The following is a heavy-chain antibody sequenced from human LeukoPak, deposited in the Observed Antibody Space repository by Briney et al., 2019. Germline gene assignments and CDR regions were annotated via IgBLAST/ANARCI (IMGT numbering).Heavy chain of an antibody. D-gene: IGHD1-26*01. Sequence: GGSLGLSCAASGFTVEDYAMHWVRQAPGKGLEWVSGISWNSGSIGYADSVKGRFTISRDNAKNSLYLQMNSLRAEDTALYYCAKDLQSGSYSFGAFDIWGQGTMVTVSS. CDR1: GFTVEDYA. J-gene: IGHJ3*02. V-gene: IGHV3-9*01. CDR2: ISWNSGSI. CDR3: AKDLQSGSYSFGAFDI.